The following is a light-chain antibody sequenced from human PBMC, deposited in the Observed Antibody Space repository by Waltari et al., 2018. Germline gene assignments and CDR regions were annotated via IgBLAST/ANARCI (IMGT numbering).Light chain of an antibody. V-gene: IGLV2-8*01. Sequence: QSALTQPPSASGSPGQSATISCTGTSIAAGAHHYVPWYQQHPGRAPKPLIYAVTRRPSGVPDRFSGSKSGITATLTVSGLQAEDEADYYCCTHVGNANYVFGTGTRVTVL. J-gene: IGLJ1*01. CDR2: AVT. CDR3: CTHVGNANYV. CDR1: SIAAGAHHY.